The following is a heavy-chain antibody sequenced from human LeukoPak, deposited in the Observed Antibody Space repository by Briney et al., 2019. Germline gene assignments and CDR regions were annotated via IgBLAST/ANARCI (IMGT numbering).Heavy chain of an antibody. CDR3: AKDLLVAAALDY. D-gene: IGHD6-13*01. CDR2: ISGSGGST. J-gene: IGHJ4*02. Sequence: GGSLRLSCAASGFTFSSYVMSWVRQAPGKGLEWVSAISGSGGSTYYADSVKGRFTISRDNSKNTLYLHMNSLRAEDTAVYYCAKDLLVAAALDYWGQGTLVTVSS. CDR1: GFTFSSYV. V-gene: IGHV3-23*01.